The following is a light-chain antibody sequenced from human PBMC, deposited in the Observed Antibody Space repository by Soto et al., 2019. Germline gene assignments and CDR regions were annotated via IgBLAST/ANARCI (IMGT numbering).Light chain of an antibody. CDR3: GACDSSLRLYL. V-gene: IGLV1-51*01. CDR1: SSNVGRNF. J-gene: IGLJ1*01. CDR2: DSD. Sequence: QSVLTQPPSVSATPGQKVTISCSGSSSNVGRNFVSWYQHLPGTAPKLLIYDSDQRPSEVPDRFSGSKSGTSVTLGITGLQTGDEADYYCGACDSSLRLYLFGSGTKLTVL.